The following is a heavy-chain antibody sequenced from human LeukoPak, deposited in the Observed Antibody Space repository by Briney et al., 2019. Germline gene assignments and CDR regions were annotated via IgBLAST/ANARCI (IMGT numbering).Heavy chain of an antibody. V-gene: IGHV3-74*01. CDR3: SRGDYYDSSGYYHYYYYYMDV. CDR2: INTDESST. CDR1: GFTFSSYW. J-gene: IGHJ6*03. Sequence: PGGSLRLSCAASGFTFSSYWMHWVRQAPGKGLVWVSRINTDESSTNYADSVKGRFTISRDNAKNTLCLQMNTLRAEDTAVYYCSRGDYYDSSGYYHYYYYYMDVWGKGTTVTISS. D-gene: IGHD3-22*01.